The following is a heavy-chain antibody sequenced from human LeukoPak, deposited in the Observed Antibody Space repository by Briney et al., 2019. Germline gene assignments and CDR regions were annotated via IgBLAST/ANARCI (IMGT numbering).Heavy chain of an antibody. CDR3: ATDIRAYYYYYGMDV. CDR2: FDPEDGET. CDR1: GYTLTELS. Sequence: ASVKVSCKVSGYTLTELSMHWVRQAPGKGLEWMGGFDPEDGETIYAQKFQGRVTMTEDASTDTAYMELSSLRSEDTAVYYCATDIRAYYYYYGMDVWGQGTTVTVSS. V-gene: IGHV1-24*01. J-gene: IGHJ6*02. D-gene: IGHD3-10*01.